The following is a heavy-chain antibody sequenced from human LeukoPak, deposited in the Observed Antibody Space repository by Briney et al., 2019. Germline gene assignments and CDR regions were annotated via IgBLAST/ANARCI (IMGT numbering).Heavy chain of an antibody. V-gene: IGHV4-59*01. CDR2: IYYSGST. CDR1: GGSFSGYY. J-gene: IGHJ3*02. D-gene: IGHD2-2*01. Sequence: PSETLSLTCAVYGGSFSGYYWSWIRQPPGKGLEWIGYIYYSGSTNYNPSLKSRVTISVDTSKNQFSLKLSSVTAADTAVYYCARQPMPRAFDIWGQGTTVTVSS. CDR3: ARQPMPRAFDI.